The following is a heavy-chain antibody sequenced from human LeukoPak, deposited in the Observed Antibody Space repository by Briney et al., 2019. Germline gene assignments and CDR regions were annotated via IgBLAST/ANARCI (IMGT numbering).Heavy chain of an antibody. Sequence: PGESLKISCKGSGYSFPSYRIGWVRQMPGKGLEWMGIIYPGDSDARYSPSFQGQVTISADKSISTAYLQWSSLKASDTAMYYCARRRDGFNNGFDPWGQGTLVTVSS. J-gene: IGHJ5*02. CDR3: ARRRDGFNNGFDP. CDR1: GYSFPSYR. V-gene: IGHV5-51*01. D-gene: IGHD5-24*01. CDR2: IYPGDSDA.